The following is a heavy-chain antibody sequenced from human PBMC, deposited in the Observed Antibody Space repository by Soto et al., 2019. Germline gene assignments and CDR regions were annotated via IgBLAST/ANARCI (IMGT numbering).Heavy chain of an antibody. V-gene: IGHV3-7*01. Sequence: PGGSLRLSCAASGLTFSSYWMSWVRQAPGKGLEWVANIKQDGSEKYYVDSVKGRFTISRDNAKNSLYLQMNSLRAEDTAVYYCARESGGSCYFDYWGQGTLVTVSS. CDR3: ARESGGSCYFDY. D-gene: IGHD2-15*01. CDR1: GLTFSSYW. CDR2: IKQDGSEK. J-gene: IGHJ4*02.